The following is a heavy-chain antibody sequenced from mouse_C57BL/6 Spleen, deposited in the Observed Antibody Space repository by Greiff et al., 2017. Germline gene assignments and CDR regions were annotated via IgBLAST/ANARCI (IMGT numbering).Heavy chain of an antibody. V-gene: IGHV5-4*03. CDR1: GFTFSSYA. CDR2: ISDGGSYT. Sequence: EVKLVESGGGLVKPGGSLKLSCAASGFTFSSYAMSWVRQTPEKRLEWVATISDGGSYTYYPDNVKGRFTISRDNAKNNLYLQMSHLKSEDTAMYYCARNYDVHFDYWGQGTTLTVSS. D-gene: IGHD2-4*01. CDR3: ARNYDVHFDY. J-gene: IGHJ2*01.